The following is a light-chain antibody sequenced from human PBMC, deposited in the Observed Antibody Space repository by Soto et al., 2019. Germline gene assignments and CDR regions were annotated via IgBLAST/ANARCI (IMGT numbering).Light chain of an antibody. CDR2: EAA. CDR1: QDISNY. CDR3: QQYDNLPLT. V-gene: IGKV1-33*01. Sequence: DIQMTHSPSSLSSSVGDRVTITCQASQDISNYLNWYQQKPWKAPKLLIYEAANLETGVPSRFRGSGSGTDFAFAISSLQNEEIATYDCQQYDNLPLTCGGGTKVEIK. J-gene: IGKJ4*01.